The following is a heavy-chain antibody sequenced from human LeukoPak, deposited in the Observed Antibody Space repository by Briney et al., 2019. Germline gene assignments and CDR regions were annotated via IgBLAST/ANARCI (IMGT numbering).Heavy chain of an antibody. CDR2: LDPEDGET. CDR3: ATGLQLLARHLDY. V-gene: IGHV1-24*01. CDR1: GYTLTELS. Sequence: ASVKVSCKVSGYTLTELSMHWVRQAPGKGLEWMGGLDPEDGETIYAQKFQGRVTMTEDTSIDIAYMELSRLRSEDTAVYYCATGLQLLARHLDYWGQGTLVTVSS. J-gene: IGHJ4*02. D-gene: IGHD2-2*01.